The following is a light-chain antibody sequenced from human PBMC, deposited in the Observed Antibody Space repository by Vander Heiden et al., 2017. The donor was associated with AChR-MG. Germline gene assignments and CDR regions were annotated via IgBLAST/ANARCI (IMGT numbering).Light chain of an antibody. Sequence: EIVLTQSPGTLSLSPGERATLSCRASQTVSSSYLAWYQQKPGQAPRLLIYGALRRATGIPDRFSGSESGSDFTLTITGVEPEDFAVYYCHQDGSSVWTFGQGTKVEIK. CDR2: GAL. V-gene: IGKV3-20*01. J-gene: IGKJ1*01. CDR3: HQDGSSVWT. CDR1: QTVSSSY.